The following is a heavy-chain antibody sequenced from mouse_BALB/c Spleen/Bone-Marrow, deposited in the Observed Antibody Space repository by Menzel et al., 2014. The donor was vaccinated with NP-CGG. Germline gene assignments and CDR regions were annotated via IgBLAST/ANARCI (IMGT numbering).Heavy chain of an antibody. Sequence: EVQLVESGGGLVKPGGSLELSCAASGFAFSSYDMSWVRQTPEKRLEWVAYISSGGGSTYYPDTVKGRFTISRDNAKNTLYLRMSSLKSEDTAMYYCARPLYYYGSSPFYAMDYWGQGTSVTVSS. J-gene: IGHJ4*01. CDR3: ARPLYYYGSSPFYAMDY. V-gene: IGHV5-12-1*01. CDR1: GFAFSSYD. CDR2: ISSGGGST. D-gene: IGHD1-1*01.